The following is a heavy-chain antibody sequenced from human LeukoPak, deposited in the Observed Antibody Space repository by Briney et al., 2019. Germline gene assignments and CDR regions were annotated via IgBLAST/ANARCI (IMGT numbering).Heavy chain of an antibody. D-gene: IGHD2-8*02. J-gene: IGHJ3*01. CDR3: ARYHCPGGICDGFDV. Sequence: PSETLSLTCAVSGGSVSGHFWSWIRQPPGKGLEWIGFIHSTGSINYNPSLRSRVTMSIDTSTNQFSLKLTSVVAADTALFYCARYHCPGGICDGFDVWGQGTMVTVSS. CDR1: GGSVSGHF. V-gene: IGHV4-59*08. CDR2: IHSTGSI.